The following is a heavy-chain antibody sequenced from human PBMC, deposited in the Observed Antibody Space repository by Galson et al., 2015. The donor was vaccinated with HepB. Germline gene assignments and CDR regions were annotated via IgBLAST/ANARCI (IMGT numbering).Heavy chain of an antibody. V-gene: IGHV3-30*02. J-gene: IGHJ4*02. D-gene: IGHD1-26*01. CDR1: GFTFSSYG. CDR3: AKCHSGSYSRFDY. Sequence: SLRLSCAASGFTFSSYGMHWVRQAPGKGLEWVAFIRYDGSNKYYADSVKGRFTISRDNSKNTLYLQMNSLRAEDTAVYYCAKCHSGSYSRFDYWGQGTLVTVSS. CDR2: IRYDGSNK.